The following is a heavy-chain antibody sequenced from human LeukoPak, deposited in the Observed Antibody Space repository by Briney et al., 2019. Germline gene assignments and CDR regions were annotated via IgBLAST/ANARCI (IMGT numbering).Heavy chain of an antibody. V-gene: IGHV1-69*01. D-gene: IGHD5-24*01. CDR3: ASSQGWLQFRVFDY. J-gene: IGHJ4*02. Sequence: SVKVSCTASGGTFSSYAISWVRQAPGQGLEWMGGIIPIFGTASYAQKFQGRVTITADESTSTAYMELSSLRSEDTAVYYCASSQGWLQFRVFDYWGQGTLVTVSS. CDR1: GGTFSSYA. CDR2: IIPIFGTA.